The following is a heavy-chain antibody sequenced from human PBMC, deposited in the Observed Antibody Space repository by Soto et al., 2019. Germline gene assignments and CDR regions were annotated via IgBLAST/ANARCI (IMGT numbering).Heavy chain of an antibody. V-gene: IGHV1-69*12. J-gene: IGHJ4*02. CDR2: IVPIFGTT. CDR1: GGTFSTYT. Sequence: QVQLVQSGAEVKKPGSSVKVSCKASGGTFSTYTISWVRQAPGQGLEWMGGIVPIFGTTNYAQKFQGRVTITADESTSAAYMELSNLRSEDTAVYSCARPRYCSGGRCYNNLDYWGQGTLVTVSS. D-gene: IGHD2-15*01. CDR3: ARPRYCSGGRCYNNLDY.